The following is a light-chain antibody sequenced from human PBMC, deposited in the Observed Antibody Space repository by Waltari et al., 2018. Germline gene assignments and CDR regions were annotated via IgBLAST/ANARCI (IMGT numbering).Light chain of an antibody. CDR2: GAS. V-gene: IGKV3-15*01. CDR1: QSVGSN. J-gene: IGKJ4*01. CDR3: QHYNSWPLT. Sequence: EIVMTQSPATPPMSPGERATLSCRASQSVGSNLAWYHQKPGQAPRLLIYGASTRATGIPARFSGSGSGTQFALTISSLQSEDFAVYYCQHYNSWPLTFGGGTKVEIK.